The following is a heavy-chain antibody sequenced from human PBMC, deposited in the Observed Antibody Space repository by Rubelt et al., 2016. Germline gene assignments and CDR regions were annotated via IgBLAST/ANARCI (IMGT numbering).Heavy chain of an antibody. D-gene: IGHD2-2*01. Sequence: GWINPNSGGTNYAQKFQGRVTMTRDTSISTAYMELSRLRSDDTAVYYCARAPIVVVNWFDPWGQGTLVTVSS. V-gene: IGHV1-2*02. CDR3: ARAPIVVVNWFDP. CDR2: INPNSGGT. J-gene: IGHJ5*02.